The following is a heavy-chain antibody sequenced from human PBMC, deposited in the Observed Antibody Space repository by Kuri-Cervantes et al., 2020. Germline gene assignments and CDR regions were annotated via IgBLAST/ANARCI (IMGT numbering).Heavy chain of an antibody. J-gene: IGHJ6*02. CDR3: ARASVYVSSGHYYYGMDV. D-gene: IGHD3-22*01. CDR2: IYHSGST. V-gene: IGHV4-4*02. Sequence: SETLSLTCAVSGGSISSSNWWSWVRQPPGKGLEWIGEIYHSGSTNYNPSLKRRVTISVDKSKNQFSLKLSSVTAADTAVYYCARASVYVSSGHYYYGMDVWGQGTTVTVSS. CDR1: GGSISSSNW.